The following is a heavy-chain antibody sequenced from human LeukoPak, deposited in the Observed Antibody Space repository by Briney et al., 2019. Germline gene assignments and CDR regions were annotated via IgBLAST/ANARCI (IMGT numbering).Heavy chain of an antibody. CDR3: ASGVVGATEDY. V-gene: IGHV3-23*01. D-gene: IGHD1-26*01. CDR1: GFTFSSHA. J-gene: IGHJ4*02. CDR2: ISDRGDNK. Sequence: PGGSLRLSCATSGFTFSSHAMSWVRQAPGKGLEWVSAISDRGDNKQYTDSVKGRFTISRDNSKNTLYLQMNSLRAEDTAVYYCASGVVGATEDYWGQGTLVTVSS.